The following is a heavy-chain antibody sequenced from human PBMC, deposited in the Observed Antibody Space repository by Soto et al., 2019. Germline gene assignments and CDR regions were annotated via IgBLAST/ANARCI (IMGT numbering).Heavy chain of an antibody. Sequence: SLRLSCAASGFTFSSYGMHWVRQAPGKGLEWVAVISYDGSNKYYADSVKGRFTISRDNSKNTLYLQMNSLRAEDTAVYYCAGIGELFDYWGQGTLVTVSS. CDR3: AGIGELFDY. CDR2: ISYDGSNK. V-gene: IGHV3-30*03. CDR1: GFTFSSYG. J-gene: IGHJ4*02. D-gene: IGHD3-10*01.